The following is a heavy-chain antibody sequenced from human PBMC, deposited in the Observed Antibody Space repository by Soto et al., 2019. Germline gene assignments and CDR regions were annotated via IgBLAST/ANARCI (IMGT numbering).Heavy chain of an antibody. Sequence: QVQLVQSGAEVKKPGSSVKVSCKASGGTFSSYAISWVRQAPGQGLEWMGGIIPIFGTANYAQKFQGRVTITEDESTSTAYMELSSLRSEDTAVYYCARGKYCTNGVCWGLRYYGMDVWGQGTTVTVSS. CDR1: GGTFSSYA. V-gene: IGHV1-69*12. J-gene: IGHJ6*02. CDR3: ARGKYCTNGVCWGLRYYGMDV. CDR2: IIPIFGTA. D-gene: IGHD2-8*01.